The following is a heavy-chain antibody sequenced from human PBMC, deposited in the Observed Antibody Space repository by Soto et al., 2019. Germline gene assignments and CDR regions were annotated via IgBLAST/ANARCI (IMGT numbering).Heavy chain of an antibody. D-gene: IGHD2-15*01. Sequence: GGSLRLSCAASRFTFSSYDMHWVRQATGKGLEWVSAIGTAGDTYYPGSVKGRFTISRENAKNSLYLQMNSLRAGDTAVYYCARGYCSGGSCYFGPAYYYYGMDVWGQGTTVTVSS. J-gene: IGHJ6*02. CDR2: IGTAGDT. CDR1: RFTFSSYD. V-gene: IGHV3-13*01. CDR3: ARGYCSGGSCYFGPAYYYYGMDV.